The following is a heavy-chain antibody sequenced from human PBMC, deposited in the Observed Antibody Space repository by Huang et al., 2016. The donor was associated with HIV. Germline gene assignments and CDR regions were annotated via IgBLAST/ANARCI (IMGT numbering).Heavy chain of an antibody. CDR2: ISSSSYI. J-gene: IGHJ4*02. CDR1: GFTFSSYS. D-gene: IGHD3-10*01. Sequence: EVQLVESGGGLVKPGGSLSLSCAASGFTFSSYSMNWVRQAPGKGLEWVSYISSSSYIYYADSVKGRFTISRDNAKNSLYLQMDSLRAEDTAVYYCARCRYGSGSYEGLFDFWGQGILVTISS. V-gene: IGHV3-21*01. CDR3: ARCRYGSGSYEGLFDF.